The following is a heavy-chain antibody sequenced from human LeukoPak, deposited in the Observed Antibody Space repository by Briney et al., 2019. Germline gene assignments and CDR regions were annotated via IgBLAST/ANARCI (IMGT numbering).Heavy chain of an antibody. D-gene: IGHD6-19*01. CDR3: ATKQWLAPPPDS. CDR2: INTDGTVT. CDR1: GFTFSQYW. J-gene: IGHJ4*02. Sequence: PGGSLRLSCAASGFTFSQYWMLWVRQAPGKGLESVSRINTDGTVTTYADSVKGRYTVSRDNADNTMFLQMNSVRDEDTAVYYCATKQWLAPPPDSWGQGTPVTVSS. V-gene: IGHV3-74*01.